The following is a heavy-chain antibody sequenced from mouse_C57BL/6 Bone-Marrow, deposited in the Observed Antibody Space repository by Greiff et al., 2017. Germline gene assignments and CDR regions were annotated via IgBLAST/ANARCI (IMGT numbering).Heavy chain of an antibody. Sequence: QVQLQPPGAELMKPGASVKLSCTATGYTFTGYWLEWVKPRPGHGLEWIGELLPGSGSTNSNEKFKGKATFTADTSSNTAYMQLSSLTTEDSAIYYCASEGYDYWGQGTTLTVSS. CDR2: LLPGSGST. J-gene: IGHJ2*01. CDR3: ASEGYDY. CDR1: GYTFTGYW. V-gene: IGHV1-9*01. D-gene: IGHD2-2*01.